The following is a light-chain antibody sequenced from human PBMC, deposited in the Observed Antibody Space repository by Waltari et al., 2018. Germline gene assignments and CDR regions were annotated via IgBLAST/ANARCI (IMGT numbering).Light chain of an antibody. CDR2: GAS. V-gene: IGKV3-20*01. Sequence: EIVLTQSRGTLSLSTGARATLSCRASPTVSTGFLAWHQQTPGQAPRLLISGASIRATGIPDRFSGSGSGTDFTLTISRLEPEDFAVYYCQQYDSSLWTFGQGTKVEIK. CDR3: QQYDSSLWT. CDR1: PTVSTGF. J-gene: IGKJ1*01.